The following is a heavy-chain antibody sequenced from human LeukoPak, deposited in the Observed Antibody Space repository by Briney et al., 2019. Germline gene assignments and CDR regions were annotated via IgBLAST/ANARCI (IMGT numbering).Heavy chain of an antibody. Sequence: AGGSLRLSCAASGFTFSSYAMHWVRQAPGKGLEWVAVISYDGSDKYYADSVKGRFTISRDNSKNTVYLQMNSPRAEDTAVYSCARDGGGGTHSYYYGLELWGQGATVTVSS. CDR2: ISYDGSDK. V-gene: IGHV3-30*04. J-gene: IGHJ6*02. CDR3: ARDGGGGTHSYYYGLEL. D-gene: IGHD3-16*01. CDR1: GFTFSSYA.